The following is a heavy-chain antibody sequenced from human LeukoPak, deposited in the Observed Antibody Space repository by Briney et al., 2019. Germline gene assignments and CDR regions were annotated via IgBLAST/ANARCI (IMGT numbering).Heavy chain of an antibody. D-gene: IGHD7-27*01. CDR1: GFTFSRYS. CDR3: ARWGDGFDI. V-gene: IGHV3-48*02. CDR2: ISTSSSSI. J-gene: IGHJ3*02. Sequence: GGSLRLSCRASGFTFSRYSMNWVRQAPGKVLEWVSYISTSSSSIYYTDSVRGRFTISRDNAKNSLYLQLNSLRDEDTAVYYCARWGDGFDIWGQGTMVTVSS.